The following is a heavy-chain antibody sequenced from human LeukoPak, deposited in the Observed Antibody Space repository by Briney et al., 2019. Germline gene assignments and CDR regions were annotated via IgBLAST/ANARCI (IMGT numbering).Heavy chain of an antibody. CDR3: ARGGYDFWSGSPQDGMDV. V-gene: IGHV4-34*01. D-gene: IGHD3-3*01. Sequence: PEALSLTCAVYGGSFSGYYWSWIRQPPGKGLEWIGEINHSGSTNYNPSLKSRVTISVDTSKNQFSLKLSSVTAADTAVYYCARGGYDFWSGSPQDGMDVWGQGTTVTVSS. J-gene: IGHJ6*02. CDR2: INHSGST. CDR1: GGSFSGYY.